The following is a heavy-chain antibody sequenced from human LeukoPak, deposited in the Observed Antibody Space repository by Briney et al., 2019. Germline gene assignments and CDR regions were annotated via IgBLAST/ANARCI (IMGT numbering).Heavy chain of an antibody. CDR2: IYYSGNT. J-gene: IGHJ4*02. Sequence: SETLSLSCTVSGGSISSYYWSWSRQPPGKGLEWIGYIYYSGNTIYNPSLKSRVTISIDTSKNQFSLKLSSVTAADTAVYYCARRRYNYDYWGQGTLVTVSS. CDR1: GGSISSYY. D-gene: IGHD5-18*01. CDR3: ARRRYNYDY. V-gene: IGHV4-59*01.